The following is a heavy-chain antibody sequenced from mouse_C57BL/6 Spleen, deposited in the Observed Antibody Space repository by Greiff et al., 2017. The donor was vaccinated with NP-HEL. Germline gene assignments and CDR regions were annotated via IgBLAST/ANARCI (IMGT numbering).Heavy chain of an antibody. D-gene: IGHD1-1*01. J-gene: IGHJ1*03. CDR3: ASPYYYGSSYRYFDV. V-gene: IGHV14-2*01. CDR1: GFNIKDYY. Sequence: DVKLVESGAELVKPGASVKLSCTASGFNIKDYYMHWVKQRTEQGLEWIGRIDPEDGETKYAPKFQGKATITADTSSNTAYLQLSSLTSEDTAVYYCASPYYYGSSYRYFDVWGTGTTVTVSS. CDR2: IDPEDGET.